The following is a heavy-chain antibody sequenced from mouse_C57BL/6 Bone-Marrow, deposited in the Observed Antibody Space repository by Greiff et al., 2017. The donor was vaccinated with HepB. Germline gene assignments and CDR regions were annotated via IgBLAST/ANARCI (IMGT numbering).Heavy chain of an antibody. CDR3: ARQGSAWFAY. CDR1: GFTFSSYG. V-gene: IGHV5-6*01. Sequence: EVQLVESGGDLVKPGGSLKLSCAASGFTFSSYGMSWVRQTPDKRLEWVATISSGGSYTYYPDSVKGRLTISRDNAKNTLYLQMSSLKSEDTAMYYCARQGSAWFAYWGQGTLVTVSA. J-gene: IGHJ3*01. CDR2: ISSGGSYT.